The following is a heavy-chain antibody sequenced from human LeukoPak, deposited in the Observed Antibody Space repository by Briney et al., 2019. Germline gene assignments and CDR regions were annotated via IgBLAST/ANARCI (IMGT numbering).Heavy chain of an antibody. CDR1: GFTFSSYS. J-gene: IGHJ4*02. CDR2: ISSSSSTI. Sequence: GGSLRLSCAASGFTFSSYSMNWVRQAPGKGLEWVSYISSSSSTIYYADSVKGRFTISRDNAKNSLYLQMNSLRAEDTAVYYCASLLGFDYWGQGTLVTVSS. CDR3: ASLLGFDY. D-gene: IGHD3-16*01. V-gene: IGHV3-48*04.